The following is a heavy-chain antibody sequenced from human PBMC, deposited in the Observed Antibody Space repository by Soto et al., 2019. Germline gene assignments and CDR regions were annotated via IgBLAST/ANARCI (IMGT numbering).Heavy chain of an antibody. Sequence: QIQLVQSGGEVKKPGASVKVSCRSSGYTFISHSITWVRQAPGQGLEWMGRISAYNGNTNYAQKLQGRVTMTTDTTTNTAYMELRSLRSGDTAVYYCARGAFCGGAPGCRDMDFGGQGTTVTVSS. J-gene: IGHJ6*02. CDR2: ISAYNGNT. CDR3: ARGAFCGGAPGCRDMDF. V-gene: IGHV1-18*01. D-gene: IGHD2-21*01. CDR1: GYTFISHS.